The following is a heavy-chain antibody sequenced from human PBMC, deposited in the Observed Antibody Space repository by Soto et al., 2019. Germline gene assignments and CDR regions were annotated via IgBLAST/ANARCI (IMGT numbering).Heavy chain of an antibody. CDR3: ASGVRFGYYYYRRGL. J-gene: IGHJ6*01. V-gene: IGHV4-61*01. CDR1: RDSVTRVSDY. CDR2: IYYSGSA. Sequence: PXETLSLTCTVSRDSVTRVSDYWSWIRQPPGKGLEWIGYIYYSGSAAYNPSLGSRVTISIATSKNQVSLKLNSVTAADTAVYYWASGVRFGYYYYRRGLWGQGTTVTVSS. D-gene: IGHD3-3*01.